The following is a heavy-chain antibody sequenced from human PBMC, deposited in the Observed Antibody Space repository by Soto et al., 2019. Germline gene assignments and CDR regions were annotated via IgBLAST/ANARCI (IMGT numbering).Heavy chain of an antibody. CDR2: ISSSSSTI. CDR3: ASSITIFGVVRNYYYYMDV. V-gene: IGHV3-48*01. D-gene: IGHD3-3*01. J-gene: IGHJ6*03. CDR1: GFTFSSYS. Sequence: LSLTCAASGFTFSSYSMNWVRQAPGKGLEWVSYISSSSSTIYYADSVKGRFTISRDNAKNSLYLQMNSLRAEDTAVYYCASSITIFGVVRNYYYYMDVWGKGTTVTVSS.